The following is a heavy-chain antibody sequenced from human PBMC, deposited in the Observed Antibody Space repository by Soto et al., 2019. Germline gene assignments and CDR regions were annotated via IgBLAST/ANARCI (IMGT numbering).Heavy chain of an antibody. V-gene: IGHV1-3*01. CDR2: INAGNSDT. CDR1: GYTFTTYA. Sequence: GASVKVSCKASGYTFTTYAMHWVRQAPGQRLEWMGWINAGNSDTKYSQKFQGRVTITSDTSASTAYMELSSLRSEDTAVYYCARDSSGWWFDPWGQGTLVTVSS. D-gene: IGHD3-10*01. CDR3: ARDSSGWWFDP. J-gene: IGHJ5*02.